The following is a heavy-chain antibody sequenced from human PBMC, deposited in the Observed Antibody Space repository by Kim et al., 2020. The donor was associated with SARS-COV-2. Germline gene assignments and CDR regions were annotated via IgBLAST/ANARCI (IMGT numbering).Heavy chain of an antibody. Sequence: GGSLRLSCAASGFTFSSYSMNWVRQAPGKGLEWVSYISSSSSTIYYADSVKGRFTISRDNAKNSLYLQMNSLRDEDTAVYYCAVWGIAAPYYYYYYMDVWGKGTTVTVSS. CDR1: GFTFSSYS. D-gene: IGHD6-13*01. V-gene: IGHV3-48*02. CDR3: AVWGIAAPYYYYYYMDV. CDR2: ISSSSSTI. J-gene: IGHJ6*03.